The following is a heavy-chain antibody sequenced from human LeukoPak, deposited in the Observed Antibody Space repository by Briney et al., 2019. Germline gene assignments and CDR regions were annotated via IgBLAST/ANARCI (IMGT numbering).Heavy chain of an antibody. V-gene: IGHV3-66*01. Sequence: GGSLRLSCAASGFTVSSNYMSWIRQAPGKGLEWVSLIYSGGSTYYADTVEGRFTISRDNTKNTLYLQMNSLRAEDTAVYYCAREAENYGLPFDIWGQGTMVTVSS. CDR3: AREAENYGLPFDI. CDR2: IYSGGST. CDR1: GFTVSSNY. D-gene: IGHD3-10*01. J-gene: IGHJ3*02.